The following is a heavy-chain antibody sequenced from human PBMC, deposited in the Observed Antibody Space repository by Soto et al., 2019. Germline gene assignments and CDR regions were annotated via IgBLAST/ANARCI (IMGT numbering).Heavy chain of an antibody. Sequence: EVQLVESGGGLVKPGGSLRLSCAASGFTFSSYSMNWVRQAPGKGLEWVSSISGSSSYIYYADSVKGRFTISRDNAKNLLYLQMNSVRAEDTAVYYCARGVRGSTRGDAFDIWGQGTMVTVSS. CDR2: ISGSSSYI. J-gene: IGHJ3*02. D-gene: IGHD5-12*01. V-gene: IGHV3-21*01. CDR3: ARGVRGSTRGDAFDI. CDR1: GFTFSSYS.